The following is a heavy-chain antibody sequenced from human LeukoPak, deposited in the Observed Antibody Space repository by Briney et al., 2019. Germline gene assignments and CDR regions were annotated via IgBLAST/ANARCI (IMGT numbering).Heavy chain of an antibody. CDR1: GFTFSSYS. Sequence: GGSLRLSCAASGFTFSSYSMNWVRQAPGKGLEWVSYISSSSSTIYYADSVKGRFTISRDNAKNSLYLQMNSLRAEDTAVYYCARTPRTYYYYGMDVWGQGTLVTVSS. V-gene: IGHV3-48*04. CDR2: ISSSSSTI. J-gene: IGHJ6*02. CDR3: ARTPRTYYYYGMDV.